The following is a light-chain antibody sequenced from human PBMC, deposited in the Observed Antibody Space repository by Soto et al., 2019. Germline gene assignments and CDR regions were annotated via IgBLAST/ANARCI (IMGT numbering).Light chain of an antibody. V-gene: IGKV3-15*01. Sequence: EIVMTQSPATLSVSPGERATLSCRASQSVSSDLAWYQHKPGQAPRLLIYGASTRATGIPARFSGSGSGTEFSLTISSLQSEDFAVYYCLQYSNWPPKQYTFGQGTKLEIK. J-gene: IGKJ2*01. CDR1: QSVSSD. CDR2: GAS. CDR3: LQYSNWPPKQYT.